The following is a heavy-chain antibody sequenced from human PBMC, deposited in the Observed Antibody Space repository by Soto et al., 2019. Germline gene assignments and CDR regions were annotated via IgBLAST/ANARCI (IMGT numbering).Heavy chain of an antibody. CDR3: ARNTCNWLDP. CDR1: GGTLSMYT. V-gene: IGHV1-69*02. D-gene: IGHD5-18*01. Sequence: QVQLVQSGAQMKKTGSSVKVSCKATGGTLSMYTISWVRQAPGQGLEWMGRIIPVVGVVNYAQKFQGRVTITADKATMTAYMELSSLRSDDTALYYCARNTCNWLDPWGQGTLVTVSP. J-gene: IGHJ5*02. CDR2: IIPVVGVV.